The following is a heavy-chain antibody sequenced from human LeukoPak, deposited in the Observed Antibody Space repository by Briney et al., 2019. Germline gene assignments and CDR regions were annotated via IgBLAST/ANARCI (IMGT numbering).Heavy chain of an antibody. J-gene: IGHJ6*03. CDR2: IYYSGST. CDR1: GGSVSSGGYY. Sequence: SETLSLTCTVSGGSVSSGGYYWSWIRQPPGKGLEWIGYIYYSGSTNYNPSLKSRVSISVDTSKNQFSLSLSSVTAADTAVYYCARDPPSRDLFPSYYYYMDVWGKGTTVTVSS. CDR3: ARDPPSRDLFPSYYYYMDV. D-gene: IGHD3-10*01. V-gene: IGHV4-61*08.